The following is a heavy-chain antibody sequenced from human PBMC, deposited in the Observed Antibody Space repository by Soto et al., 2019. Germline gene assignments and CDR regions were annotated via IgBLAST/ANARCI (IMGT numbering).Heavy chain of an antibody. J-gene: IGHJ1*01. D-gene: IGHD6-19*01. CDR3: AKPGVAVAGTDY. V-gene: IGHV3-23*01. CDR1: GFTFASYA. Sequence: EVQLLESGGGLVQPGGSLRLSCAASGFTFASYALHWVRPAPGKGLEWVSGISGSGAMTHYADSVKGRFTVSRDNSMNTLYMQMHRLRAGDTAVYYCAKPGVAVAGTDYWGQGTLVTVSS. CDR2: ISGSGAMT.